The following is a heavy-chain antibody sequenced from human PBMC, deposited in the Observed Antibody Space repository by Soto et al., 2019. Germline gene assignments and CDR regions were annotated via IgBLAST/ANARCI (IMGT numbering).Heavy chain of an antibody. CDR1: GESFSGYY. V-gene: IGHV4-34*02. D-gene: IGHD1-7*01. J-gene: IGHJ6*02. Sequence: QVHLQQRGAGLLKPSETLSLNCVVSGESFSGYYWSWIRQTPGMGLEWSGEVDHRGSTTYNPFLKNRASISIDSSKNLFSLELTSVTAADTALYFCARYEYGNSLFGVDVWGQGTRVTVSS. CDR3: ARYEYGNSLFGVDV. CDR2: VDHRGST.